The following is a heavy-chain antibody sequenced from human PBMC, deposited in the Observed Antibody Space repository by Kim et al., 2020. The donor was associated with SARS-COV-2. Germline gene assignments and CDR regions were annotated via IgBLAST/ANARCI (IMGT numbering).Heavy chain of an antibody. J-gene: IGHJ3*02. CDR2: ISYDGSNK. CDR1: GFTFSSYA. V-gene: IGHV3-30*04. D-gene: IGHD4-17*01. CDR3: ARVITPGDDYGGNQVDDAFDI. Sequence: GGSLRLSCAASGFTFSSYAMHWVRQAPGKGLEWVAVISYDGSNKYYADSAKGRFTISRDNYKNTLYLQMNSLRAEDTAVYYCARVITPGDDYGGNQVDDAFDIWGQGTMVTVSS.